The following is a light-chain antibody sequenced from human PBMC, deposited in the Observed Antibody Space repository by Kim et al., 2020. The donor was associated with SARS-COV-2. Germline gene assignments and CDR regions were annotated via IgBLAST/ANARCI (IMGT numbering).Light chain of an antibody. CDR3: QAWDSKTEV. CDR2: QDK. V-gene: IGLV3-1*01. CDR1: KLGEKY. Sequence: SVFPGQTASITCSGDKLGEKYTSWYQQRPGQAPILIIYQDKKRPSGNPERFSGSNSGDTATLTISGTQAMDEADYYCQAWDSKTEVFGGGTKLTVL. J-gene: IGLJ3*02.